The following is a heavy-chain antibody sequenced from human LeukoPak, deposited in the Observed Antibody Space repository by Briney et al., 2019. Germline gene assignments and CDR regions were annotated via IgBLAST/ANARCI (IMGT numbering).Heavy chain of an antibody. CDR1: GGSISSGSYY. Sequence: PSETLSLTCTVSGGSISSGSYYWSWIRQPAGKGLERIGRIYTRGSIDYNPTLKSRVTISMDTSKSQVSVRLSSVTAADTAVYYCARGNWPLYYFDYWGQGTLVTVSS. D-gene: IGHD2-2*02. V-gene: IGHV4-61*02. J-gene: IGHJ4*02. CDR2: IYTRGSI. CDR3: ARGNWPLYYFDY.